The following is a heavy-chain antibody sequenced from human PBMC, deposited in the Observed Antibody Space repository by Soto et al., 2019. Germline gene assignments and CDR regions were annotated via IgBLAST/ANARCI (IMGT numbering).Heavy chain of an antibody. Sequence: SVKVSCKASGGTFSSYAISWVRQAPGQGLEWMGGIIPIFGTANYAQKFQGRVTITADESTSTAYMELSSLRSEDTAVYYCARRLGYCSSTSCYFPNWFDPWGQGTLVTVSS. D-gene: IGHD2-2*01. CDR1: GGTFSSYA. V-gene: IGHV1-69*13. CDR2: IIPIFGTA. CDR3: ARRLGYCSSTSCYFPNWFDP. J-gene: IGHJ5*02.